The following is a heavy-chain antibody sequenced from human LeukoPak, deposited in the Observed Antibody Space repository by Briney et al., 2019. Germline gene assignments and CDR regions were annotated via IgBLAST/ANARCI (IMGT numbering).Heavy chain of an antibody. J-gene: IGHJ3*01. CDR2: ISYSGST. V-gene: IGHV4-61*01. CDR1: GDSVSSGTYY. Sequence: SETLSLICTVSGDSVSSGTYYWSWVRQPPGKGLEWIGFISYSGSTNYNPSLKSRITISVDMSKNQFSLKVRSVTAADTAVYYCARGPYVWGQGTMVTVSS. CDR3: ARGPYV.